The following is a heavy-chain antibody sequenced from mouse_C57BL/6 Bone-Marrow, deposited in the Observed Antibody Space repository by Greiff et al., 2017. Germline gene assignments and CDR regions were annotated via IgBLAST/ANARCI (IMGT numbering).Heavy chain of an antibody. CDR3: ARANPYYRSYYYAMDY. D-gene: IGHD2-10*01. V-gene: IGHV1-47*01. CDR1: GYTFTTYP. J-gene: IGHJ4*01. CDR2: FHPYNDDT. Sequence: VKLQESGAELVKPGASVKMSCKASGYTFTTYPIEWMKQNHGKSLEWIGNFHPYNDDTKYNEKFKGKATLTVEKSSSTVYLELSRLTSDDSAVYYCARANPYYRSYYYAMDYWGQGTSVTVSS.